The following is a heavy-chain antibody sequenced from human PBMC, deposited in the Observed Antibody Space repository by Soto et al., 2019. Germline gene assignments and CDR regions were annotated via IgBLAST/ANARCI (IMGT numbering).Heavy chain of an antibody. Sequence: QVQLVESGGGVGQPGRSLRLSCAASGFDFSNHAMHWVRQPPGKAPEWLATISFDGGDEFYADYVKGRFTISRDNSKSTLSLHMNSLRAEDTAVYYCVKFCGGDCYNYWGQGTLVTVSS. J-gene: IGHJ4*02. CDR3: VKFCGGDCYNY. D-gene: IGHD2-21*02. CDR1: GFDFSNHA. CDR2: ISFDGGDE. V-gene: IGHV3-30-3*02.